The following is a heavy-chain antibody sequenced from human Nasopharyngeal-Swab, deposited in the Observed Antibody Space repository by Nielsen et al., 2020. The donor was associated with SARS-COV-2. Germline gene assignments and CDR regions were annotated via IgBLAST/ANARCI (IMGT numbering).Heavy chain of an antibody. CDR1: GGSISSSSYY. Sequence: SETLSLTCTVSGGSISSSSYYWGWIRQPPGKGLEWIGSIYYSGGTYYNPSLKSRVTISVDTSKNQFSLKLSSVTAADTAVYYCARDRKQWLVYYYYGMDVWGQGTTVTVSS. J-gene: IGHJ6*02. D-gene: IGHD6-19*01. CDR2: IYYSGGT. CDR3: ARDRKQWLVYYYYGMDV. V-gene: IGHV4-39*07.